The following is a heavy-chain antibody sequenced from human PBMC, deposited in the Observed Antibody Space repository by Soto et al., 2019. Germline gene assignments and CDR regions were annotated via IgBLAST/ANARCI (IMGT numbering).Heavy chain of an antibody. Sequence: SETLSLTCTVSGGSISSGGYYWSWIRQHPGKGLEWIGYIYYSGSTYYNPSLRSRTTISVDTSKNQFSLKVSSVTAADTAVYYCARAPYYDILTGMRWSYYFDSWGQGIQVTVSS. V-gene: IGHV4-61*08. CDR3: ARAPYYDILTGMRWSYYFDS. D-gene: IGHD3-9*01. CDR1: GGSISSGGYY. CDR2: IYYSGST. J-gene: IGHJ4*02.